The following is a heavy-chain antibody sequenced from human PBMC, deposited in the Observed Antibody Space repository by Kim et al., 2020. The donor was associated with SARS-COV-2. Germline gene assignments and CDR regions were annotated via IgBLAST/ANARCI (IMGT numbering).Heavy chain of an antibody. CDR2: ITADGSRT. J-gene: IGHJ3*02. D-gene: IGHD3-3*01. V-gene: IGHV3-74*01. CDR3: VRGGVVAAFDI. CDR1: GFTLSNYW. Sequence: GGSLRLSCAASGFTLSNYWMHWVRQAPGKGLVWVSRITADGSRTTYADSVKGRFTISRDNARNMLYLQMNSLNFDDSSVYFCVRGGVVAAFDICGQGTMVTVSS.